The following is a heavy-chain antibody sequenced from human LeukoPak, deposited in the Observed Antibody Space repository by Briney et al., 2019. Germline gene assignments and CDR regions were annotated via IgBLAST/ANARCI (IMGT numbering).Heavy chain of an antibody. J-gene: IGHJ2*01. CDR1: GFTFSDYY. V-gene: IGHV3-11*01. CDR2: ISNSGSTI. CDR3: AREKLNRYFDL. D-gene: IGHD1-1*01. Sequence: GGSLRLSCAASGFTFSDYYMSWIRQAPGKGLEWVSYISNSGSTIYYADSVKGRFTISRDNAKNSLPLQMNSLSAEDTAVYYCAREKLNRYFDLWGRGTLVTVSP.